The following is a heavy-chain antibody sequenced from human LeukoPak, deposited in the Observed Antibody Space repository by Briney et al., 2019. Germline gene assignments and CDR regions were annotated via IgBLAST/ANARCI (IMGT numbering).Heavy chain of an antibody. D-gene: IGHD3-22*01. CDR2: IDPSDSYT. CDR1: GYSFTSYW. J-gene: IGHJ4*02. V-gene: IGHV5-10-1*01. CDR3: ARYYYDSSGYWYYFDY. Sequence: PGESLKISCKGSGYSFTSYWISWVRQMPGKGLEWMGRIDPSDSYTNYSPSFQGHVTISADKSISTAYLQWSSLKASDTAMYYCARYYYDSSGYWYYFDYWGQGTLVTVSS.